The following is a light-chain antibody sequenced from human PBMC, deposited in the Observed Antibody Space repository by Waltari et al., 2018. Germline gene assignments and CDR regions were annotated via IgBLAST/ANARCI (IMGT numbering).Light chain of an antibody. Sequence: EILMTQSPATLSVSPGERAPLSCRASQSVSSDLAWYQQKPGQAPRLLNDGASTSATGIPARFSGSGSGTEFTLTISSLQSEDFAVYYCQQYNKWPGAFGPGTKVDIK. J-gene: IGKJ3*01. CDR2: GAS. CDR3: QQYNKWPGA. V-gene: IGKV3-15*01. CDR1: QSVSSD.